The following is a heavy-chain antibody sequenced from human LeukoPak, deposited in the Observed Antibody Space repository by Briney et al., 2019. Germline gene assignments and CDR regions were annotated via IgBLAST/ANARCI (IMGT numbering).Heavy chain of an antibody. J-gene: IGHJ3*02. Sequence: EAPVKVSCKTSGYSFTSYNLHWVRQAPGQRLEWMGIIKPSGGNTNYAQKFQGRVTMTRDTSTSTVYMELSSLKSEDTAVYYCARVRDGYNDAYDIWGQGTMVTVSS. CDR1: GYSFTSYN. CDR2: IKPSGGNT. D-gene: IGHD5-24*01. V-gene: IGHV1-46*01. CDR3: ARVRDGYNDAYDI.